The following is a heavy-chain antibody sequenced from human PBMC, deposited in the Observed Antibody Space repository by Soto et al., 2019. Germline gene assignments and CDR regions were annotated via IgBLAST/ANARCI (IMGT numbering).Heavy chain of an antibody. Sequence: GSLRLSCSASGFTFSSYWMSWVRQAPGKGLEWVANIKEDGSEKYYVDSVKGRFTISRDNAKNTLYLQMNSLRAEDTAVYYCARDLYQLPTMKYYYYGMDVWGQGTPVTV. CDR1: GFTFSSYW. CDR3: ARDLYQLPTMKYYYYGMDV. CDR2: IKEDGSEK. J-gene: IGHJ6*02. V-gene: IGHV3-7*03. D-gene: IGHD2-2*01.